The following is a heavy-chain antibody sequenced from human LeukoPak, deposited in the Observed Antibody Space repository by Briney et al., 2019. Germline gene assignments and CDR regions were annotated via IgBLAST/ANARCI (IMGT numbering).Heavy chain of an antibody. J-gene: IGHJ4*02. Sequence: GASVKVSCKASGGTFSSYAISWVRQAPGQGLEWMGRIIPIFGTANYAQKFQGRVTITTDESTSTAYMELSSLRSEDTAVYCCAREGLGIYYYDSSGHRNLGYWGQGTLVTVSS. D-gene: IGHD3-22*01. CDR1: GGTFSSYA. V-gene: IGHV1-69*05. CDR3: AREGLGIYYYDSSGHRNLGY. CDR2: IIPIFGTA.